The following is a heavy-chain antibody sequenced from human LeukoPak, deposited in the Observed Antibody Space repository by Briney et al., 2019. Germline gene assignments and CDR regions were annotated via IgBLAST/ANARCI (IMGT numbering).Heavy chain of an antibody. J-gene: IGHJ5*02. V-gene: IGHV3-30-3*01. CDR1: GFTFSSYA. CDR2: ISYDGSNK. CDR3: ARAQGYCSSTSCYGKNWFDP. D-gene: IGHD2-2*01. Sequence: PGGSLRLSCAASGFTFSSYAMHWVRQAPGKGLEWVAVISYDGSNKYYADSVKGRFTISRDNSKNTLYLQMNSLRAEDTAVYYCARAQGYCSSTSCYGKNWFDPWGQGTLVTVSS.